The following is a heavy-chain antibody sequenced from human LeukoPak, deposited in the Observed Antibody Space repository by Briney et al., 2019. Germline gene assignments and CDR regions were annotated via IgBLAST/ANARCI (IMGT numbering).Heavy chain of an antibody. CDR3: AKGNYYERDAFDI. D-gene: IGHD3-22*01. Sequence: GGSLRLSCAASGFTFSSYAMSWVRRAPGKGLEWVSTISGSGGSTYYADSVKGRFTISRDNSKNTLYLQMNSLRAEDTAVYYCAKGNYYERDAFDIWGQGTMVTVSS. CDR2: ISGSGGST. V-gene: IGHV3-23*01. CDR1: GFTFSSYA. J-gene: IGHJ3*02.